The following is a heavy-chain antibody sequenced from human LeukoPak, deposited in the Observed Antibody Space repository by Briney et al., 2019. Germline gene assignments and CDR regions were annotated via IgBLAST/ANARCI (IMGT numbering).Heavy chain of an antibody. J-gene: IGHJ4*02. CDR3: ARDRYDFWSGYYRATYDY. CDR1: GGSISSSRYY. Sequence: PSETLSLTCTVSGGSISSSRYYWGWIRQPPGKGLEWIGSIYYSGSTYYNPSLKSRVTISVDTSKNQFSLKLSSVTAADTAVYYCARDRYDFWSGYYRATYDYWGQGTLVTVSS. V-gene: IGHV4-39*07. CDR2: IYYSGST. D-gene: IGHD3-3*01.